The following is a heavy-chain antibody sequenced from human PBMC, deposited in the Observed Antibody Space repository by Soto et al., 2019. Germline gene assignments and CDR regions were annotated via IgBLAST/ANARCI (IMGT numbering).Heavy chain of an antibody. V-gene: IGHV3-33*01. J-gene: IGHJ3*02. Sequence: QVQLVEPGGGVVQPGESLRLSCAASGFTFSTYLMHWVRQAPGKGLEWVAVIYSDGATEYYGDSVKGRFIISRDNSRSTLYVQMNDLRVEDTAVYFCARDVGSSSWHALDIWGQGTMVSVSS. D-gene: IGHD6-13*01. CDR1: GFTFSTYL. CDR2: IYSDGATE. CDR3: ARDVGSSSWHALDI.